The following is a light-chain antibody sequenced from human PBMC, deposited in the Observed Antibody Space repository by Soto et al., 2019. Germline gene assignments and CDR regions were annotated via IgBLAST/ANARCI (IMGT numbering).Light chain of an antibody. CDR1: SSDVGGYDY. V-gene: IGLV2-14*01. CDR3: SSYATTTPVL. Sequence: QPASVSGSPGQSITISCTGTSSDVGGYDYVSWYQQHPGKAPKLMIYEVSNRPSGVSNRFSGSKSGNTASLTISGLQAEDEADYYCSSYATTTPVLFGGGTKLTVL. J-gene: IGLJ2*01. CDR2: EVS.